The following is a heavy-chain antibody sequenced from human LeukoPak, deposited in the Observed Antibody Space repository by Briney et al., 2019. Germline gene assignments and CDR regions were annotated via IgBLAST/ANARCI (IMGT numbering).Heavy chain of an antibody. CDR1: GFTFSSYS. CDR2: ISDSGSFI. J-gene: IGHJ6*03. Sequence: SGGSLRLSCAASGFTFSSYSMNWVRQAPGKGLEWVSSISDSGSFIYYADSMKGRFTISRDNAKNSLYLQMNSLRAEDTAVYYCARGSDATYYYYMDVWGRGTTVTVSS. CDR3: ARGSDATYYYYMDV. D-gene: IGHD5-24*01. V-gene: IGHV3-21*06.